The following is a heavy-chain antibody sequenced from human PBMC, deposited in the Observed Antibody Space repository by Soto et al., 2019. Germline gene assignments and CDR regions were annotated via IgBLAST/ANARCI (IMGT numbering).Heavy chain of an antibody. CDR2: ISGSGGST. V-gene: IGHV3-23*01. J-gene: IGHJ4*02. CDR3: ASPRLSSDGTTPIDY. D-gene: IGHD1-1*01. Sequence: GSLRLSCAASGFTFSSYAMSWVRQAPGKGLEWVSAISGSGGSTYYADSVKGRFTISRDNSKNTLYLQMNSLRAEDTAVYYCASPRLSSDGTTPIDYWGQGTLVTVSS. CDR1: GFTFSSYA.